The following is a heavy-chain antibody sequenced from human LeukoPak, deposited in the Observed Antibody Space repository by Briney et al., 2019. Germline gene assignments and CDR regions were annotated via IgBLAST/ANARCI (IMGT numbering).Heavy chain of an antibody. V-gene: IGHV1-46*01. J-gene: IGHJ3*02. CDR2: INPSGGST. D-gene: IGHD6-19*01. Sequence: ASVKVSCKASGYTFTSYYMHWVRQAPGQGLEWMGIINPSGGSTSYAQKFQGRVTMTRDMSTSTVYMELSSLRSDDTAVYYCARDKRSIGVAGTVAFDIWGQGTMVTVSS. CDR3: ARDKRSIGVAGTVAFDI. CDR1: GYTFTSYY.